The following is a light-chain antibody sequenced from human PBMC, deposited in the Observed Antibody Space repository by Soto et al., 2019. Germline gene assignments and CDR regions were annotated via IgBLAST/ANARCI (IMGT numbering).Light chain of an antibody. Sequence: QSVLTQPPSVSGAPGQRVTISCTGSRSNIGAGFDVPWYQQLPGTAPKLLISGDTNRPSGVSDRFSGSKSGTSASLAITGLRAEDEADYYCQSFDSSLGGWLFGGGTKLTVL. J-gene: IGLJ3*02. CDR1: RSNIGAGFD. V-gene: IGLV1-40*01. CDR3: QSFDSSLGGWL. CDR2: GDT.